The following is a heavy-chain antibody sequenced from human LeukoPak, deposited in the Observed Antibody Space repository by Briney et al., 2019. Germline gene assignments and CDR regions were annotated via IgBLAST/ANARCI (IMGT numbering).Heavy chain of an antibody. V-gene: IGHV3-48*03. J-gene: IGHJ3*02. CDR2: ISSSSGSTM. CDR1: GFTFSSYE. D-gene: IGHD3-22*01. CDR3: ARGPYDSSGYYFAFDI. Sequence: GGSLRLSCAASGFTFSSYEMNWVRQAPGKGLEWVSYISSSSGSTMYYADSVKGRFTISRDNAKNSLYLQMNSLRAEDTAVYYCARGPYDSSGYYFAFDIWGQGTMVTVSS.